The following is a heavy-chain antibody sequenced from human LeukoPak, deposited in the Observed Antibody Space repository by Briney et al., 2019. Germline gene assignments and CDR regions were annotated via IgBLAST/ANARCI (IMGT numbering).Heavy chain of an antibody. V-gene: IGHV3-33*01. J-gene: IGHJ5*02. D-gene: IGHD4-11*01. Sequence: GGSLRLSCAASGITFSSFGMHWVRQAPGKGLEWVAFIWYDGSNKYYADSVKGRFTIPRDNSKNTLYLQMNSLRVEDTAVYYCARDGTVTAGPFDPWGQGTLVTVSS. CDR1: GITFSSFG. CDR2: IWYDGSNK. CDR3: ARDGTVTAGPFDP.